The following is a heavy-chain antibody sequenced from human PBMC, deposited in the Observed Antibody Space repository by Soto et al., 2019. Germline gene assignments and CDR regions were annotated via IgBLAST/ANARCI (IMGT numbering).Heavy chain of an antibody. CDR3: ARDKITGLFDY. CDR2: TNHSGST. V-gene: IGHV4-39*07. Sequence: PSETLSLTCTVSGGSISSDSYYWGWIRQSPEKGLEWIASTNHSGSTYYNPTLKSRLIISVDTSKNQFSLKLSSVTAADTAVYYCARDKITGLFDYWGQGTLVTVS. D-gene: IGHD2-8*02. CDR1: GGSISSDSYY. J-gene: IGHJ4*02.